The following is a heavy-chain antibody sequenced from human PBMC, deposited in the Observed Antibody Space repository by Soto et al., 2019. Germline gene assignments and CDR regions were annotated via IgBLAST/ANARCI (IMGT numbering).Heavy chain of an antibody. D-gene: IGHD1-1*01. CDR2: ISHTGSP. Sequence: PSETLSLTWTVSGGSIITIDCFWARMRQPPGKGLEWVGTISHTGSPRYNPSLKSRVTISVDTSKNQFSLRLPSVTAADTAVFYCASQLESTTYFDYWGRGTLVTVSS. V-gene: IGHV4-39*01. CDR1: GGSIITIDCF. J-gene: IGHJ4*02. CDR3: ASQLESTTYFDY.